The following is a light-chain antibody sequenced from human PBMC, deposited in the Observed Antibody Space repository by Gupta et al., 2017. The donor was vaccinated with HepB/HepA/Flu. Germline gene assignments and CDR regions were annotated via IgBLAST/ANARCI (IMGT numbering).Light chain of an antibody. CDR2: DDS. Sequence: SYVLTQPPSASVATGQTARITCGGNNIGSKSVHWYQQKPGQTPVLVVYDDSDRPSGIPERFSGSNSGNTATLTISRVEAGDEADYYCQVWDSSSDHLWVFGGGTKLTVL. CDR1: NIGSKS. V-gene: IGLV3-21*02. J-gene: IGLJ3*02. CDR3: QVWDSSSDHLWV.